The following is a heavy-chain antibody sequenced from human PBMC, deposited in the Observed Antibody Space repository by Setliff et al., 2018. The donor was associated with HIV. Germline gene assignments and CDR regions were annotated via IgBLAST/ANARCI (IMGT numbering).Heavy chain of an antibody. CDR2: IISSGGT. CDR1: GFTVTNHY. D-gene: IGHD3-3*01. Sequence: PGGSLRLSCAASGFTVTNHYMSWVRQAPEKGLEWVSIIISSGGTYYADSVKGRFTVSRDNSKNTLYLQMNSLRGDDTAVYYCARDPLLFLEWLSPGYPFDHWGQGTLVTVSS. V-gene: IGHV3-66*01. J-gene: IGHJ4*02. CDR3: ARDPLLFLEWLSPGYPFDH.